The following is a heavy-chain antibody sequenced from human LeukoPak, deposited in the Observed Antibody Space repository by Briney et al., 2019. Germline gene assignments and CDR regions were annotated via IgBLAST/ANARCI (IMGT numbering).Heavy chain of an antibody. D-gene: IGHD2-21*02. Sequence: ASVKVSCKASGYTFTSYGISWVRQAPGQGLEWMGWISAYNGNTNYAQKLQGRVTMTTDTSTSTAYMELRSLRSDDTVVYYCARDIVVVTARPGRYDYWGQGTLVTVSS. CDR1: GYTFTSYG. CDR2: ISAYNGNT. J-gene: IGHJ4*02. CDR3: ARDIVVVTARPGRYDY. V-gene: IGHV1-18*01.